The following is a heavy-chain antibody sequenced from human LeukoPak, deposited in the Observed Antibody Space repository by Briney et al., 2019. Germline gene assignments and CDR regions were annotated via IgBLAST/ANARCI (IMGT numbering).Heavy chain of an antibody. V-gene: IGHV4-61*01. CDR2: IYYSGST. D-gene: IGHD3-22*01. CDR3: ARGHYYDSSGSFGAFFFDL. Sequence: SETLSLTCTVSGGSVSSGSYYWSWIRQPPGKGLDWIGYIYYSGSTNYNPSLKSRVTISVDTSKNQFSLKLTSVTAADTAVYYCARGHYYDSSGSFGAFFFDLWGQGTLVTVSS. J-gene: IGHJ4*02. CDR1: GGSVSSGSYY.